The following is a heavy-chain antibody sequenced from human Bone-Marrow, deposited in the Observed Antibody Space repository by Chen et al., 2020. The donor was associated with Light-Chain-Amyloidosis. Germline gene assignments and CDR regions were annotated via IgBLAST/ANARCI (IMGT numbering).Heavy chain of an antibody. Sequence: QVQLQQRGAGLLKPSETLSLTCAVYGGSFSGYYWSWIRQPPGKGLEWIGEINHSGSTNYNPSLKSRVTISVDTSKNQFSLKLSSVTAADTAVYYCATPGVVTDAFDIWGQGTMVTVSS. V-gene: IGHV4-34*01. J-gene: IGHJ3*02. CDR3: ATPGVVTDAFDI. CDR2: INHSGST. CDR1: GGSFSGYY. D-gene: IGHD2-15*01.